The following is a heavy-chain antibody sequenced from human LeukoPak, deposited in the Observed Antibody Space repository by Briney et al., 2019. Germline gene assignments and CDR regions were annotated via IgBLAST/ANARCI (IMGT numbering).Heavy chain of an antibody. D-gene: IGHD6-19*01. J-gene: IGHJ4*02. CDR2: IYYSGRT. V-gene: IGHV4-59*01. Sequence: PSETLSLTCAVSGGSITSYYSSWVREPPGRGLEWIEYIYYSGRTNYHPSLTSHVTITVDTSKNQFALKLSSVSAADTAVYYCARGYSSGYFDYGGQGTLVTVSS. CDR3: ARGYSSGYFDY. CDR1: GGSITSYY.